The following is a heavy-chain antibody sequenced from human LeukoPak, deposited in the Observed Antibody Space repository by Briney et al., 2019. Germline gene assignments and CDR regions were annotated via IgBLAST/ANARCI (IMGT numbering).Heavy chain of an antibody. J-gene: IGHJ4*02. V-gene: IGHV3-43*02. Sequence: GGSLRLSCAAPGFIFDDYAIHWVRQAPGKGLEWVSLISGDGGSTFYADSVKGRFTISRDNSKNSLYLHVSSLRSEDTALYYCARESERSGWYDYWGQGTLVTVSS. CDR1: GFIFDDYA. D-gene: IGHD6-19*01. CDR3: ARESERSGWYDY. CDR2: ISGDGGST.